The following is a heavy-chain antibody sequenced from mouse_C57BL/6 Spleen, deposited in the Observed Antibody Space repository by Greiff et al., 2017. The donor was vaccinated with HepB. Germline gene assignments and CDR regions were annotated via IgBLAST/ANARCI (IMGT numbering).Heavy chain of an antibody. J-gene: IGHJ2*01. Sequence: EVKLMESGGDLVKPGGSLKLSCAASGFTFSSYGMSWVRQTPDKRLEWVATISSGGSYTYYPDSVKGRFTISRDNAKNTLYLQMNSLKSEDTAMYYCASSITTVVSYYFDYWGQGTTLTVSS. V-gene: IGHV5-6*01. CDR2: ISSGGSYT. CDR1: GFTFSSYG. CDR3: ASSITTVVSYYFDY. D-gene: IGHD1-1*01.